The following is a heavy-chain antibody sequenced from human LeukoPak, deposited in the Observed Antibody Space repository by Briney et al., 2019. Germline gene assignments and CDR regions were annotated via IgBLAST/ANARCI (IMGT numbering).Heavy chain of an antibody. V-gene: IGHV1-69*13. CDR2: IIPIFGTA. Sequence: ASVKVSCKASGGTFSSYAISWVRQAPGQGLEWMGGIIPIFGTANYAQKFQGRVTITADESTSTAYMELSSLRAEDTAVYYCARVNSTYWYFDLWGRGTLVTVSS. CDR3: ARVNSTYWYFDL. D-gene: IGHD6-13*01. J-gene: IGHJ2*01. CDR1: GGTFSSYA.